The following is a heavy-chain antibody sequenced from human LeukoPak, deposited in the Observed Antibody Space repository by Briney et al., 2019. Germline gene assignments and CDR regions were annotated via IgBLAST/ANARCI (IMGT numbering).Heavy chain of an antibody. D-gene: IGHD2-2*01. CDR3: ARGRQDIVVVPAAIKKGYYYYYMDV. CDR1: GFTFSSYS. J-gene: IGHJ6*03. Sequence: GGALRLSCAASGFTFSSYSMNWVRQAPGKGLEWGSSISSSGSYIYCADSVKGRFTISIDNAKNTLYLQMNSLRAEDTAVYYCARGRQDIVVVPAAIKKGYYYYYMDVWGKGTTVTVSS. CDR2: ISSSGSYI. V-gene: IGHV3-21*01.